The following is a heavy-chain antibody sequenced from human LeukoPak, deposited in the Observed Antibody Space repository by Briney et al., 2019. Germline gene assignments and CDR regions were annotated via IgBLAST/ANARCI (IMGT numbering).Heavy chain of an antibody. J-gene: IGHJ4*02. D-gene: IGHD4-17*01. CDR3: ARVLDYGDYSYYFDY. V-gene: IGHV3-53*01. CDR1: GFTVSSNY. Sequence: QPGGSLRLSCAASGFTVSSNYMSWVRQAPGKGLEWVSVIYSGGSTYYADSVKGRFTISRDNSKNTLYLQMNSLRAEDTAVYYCARVLDYGDYSYYFDYWGQGTLVTVSS. CDR2: IYSGGST.